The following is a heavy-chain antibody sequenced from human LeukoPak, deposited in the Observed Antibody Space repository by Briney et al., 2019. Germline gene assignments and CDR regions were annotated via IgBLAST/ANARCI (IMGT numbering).Heavy chain of an antibody. Sequence: GGSLRLSCAASGFTFSSYGMHWVRQAPGKGLEWVAVISYDGSNKYYADSVKGRFTISRDNSKNTLYLQMNSLRAEDTAVYYCAKDVVRGIPPDYWGQGTLVTVSS. D-gene: IGHD3-10*01. CDR2: ISYDGSNK. CDR3: AKDVVRGIPPDY. CDR1: GFTFSSYG. V-gene: IGHV3-30*18. J-gene: IGHJ4*02.